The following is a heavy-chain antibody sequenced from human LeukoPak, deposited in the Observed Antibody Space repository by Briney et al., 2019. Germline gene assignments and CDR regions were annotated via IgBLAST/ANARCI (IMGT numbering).Heavy chain of an antibody. CDR3: ARMSAVTRSP. CDR2: IKQHGSEK. J-gene: IGHJ5*02. D-gene: IGHD4-17*01. CDR1: GFTLRSYW. V-gene: IGHV3-7*01. Sequence: GGALRLSCAASGFTLRSYWMSWVREAPATGLEWVANIKQHGSEKYYVDSVKGRFTISRDNAKNSLYLKMNSLRAEDTAVYYCARMSAVTRSPWGQGTLVTVSS.